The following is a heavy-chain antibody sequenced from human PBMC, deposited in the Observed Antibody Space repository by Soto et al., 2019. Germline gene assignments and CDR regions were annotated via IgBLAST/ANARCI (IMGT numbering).Heavy chain of an antibody. CDR2: IIPIFGPA. D-gene: IGHD6-13*01. CDR3: GTGSSWTKVKS. CDR1: GGTLSRSA. J-gene: IGHJ5*02. Sequence: QVQLVQSGAEVKKPGSSVKVSCKASGGTLSRSAISWVRQAPGQGLEWMGGIIPIFGPAIYAPKFRGRVIIIADESTRTAYMQMSSLRSEATAAYYCGTGSSWTKVKSWGKGTLVNVSS. V-gene: IGHV1-69*01.